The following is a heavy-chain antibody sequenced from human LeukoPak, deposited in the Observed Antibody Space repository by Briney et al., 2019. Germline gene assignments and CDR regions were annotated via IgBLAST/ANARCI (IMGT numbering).Heavy chain of an antibody. D-gene: IGHD6-6*01. Sequence: PSETLSLTCTVSGGSISSYYWSWIRQPPGKGLEWIGYIYYTGSTNYNPSLTSRVNISVDTSKNQFSLNLTSVTAADTAVYYCARWGSIAVARFDYRGQGTLVTVSS. CDR2: IYYTGST. CDR3: ARWGSIAVARFDY. V-gene: IGHV4-59*01. J-gene: IGHJ4*02. CDR1: GGSISSYY.